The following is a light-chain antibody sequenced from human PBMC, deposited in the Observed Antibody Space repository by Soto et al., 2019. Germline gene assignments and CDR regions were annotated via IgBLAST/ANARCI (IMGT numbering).Light chain of an antibody. Sequence: EIVLTQSPATLFLSPGETATLSCRASQSVRNYLAWYQQKPGQAPRILIYDASNRATGIPARFSGSGSGTEFTLTISSLQSEDFGVYYCQQYNNWPITFGQGTRLEIK. J-gene: IGKJ5*01. V-gene: IGKV3-11*01. CDR1: QSVRNY. CDR2: DAS. CDR3: QQYNNWPIT.